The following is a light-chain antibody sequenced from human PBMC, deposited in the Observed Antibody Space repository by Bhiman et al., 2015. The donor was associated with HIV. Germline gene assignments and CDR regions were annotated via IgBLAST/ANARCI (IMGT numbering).Light chain of an antibody. CDR2: RSN. V-gene: IGLV1-44*01. CDR1: SSNIGDST. J-gene: IGLJ2*01. Sequence: QSVLTQPPSASGTPGQRVTISCSGSSSNIGDSTVNWYQQLPGTAPKLLIYRSNQRPSGVPDRFSASKSGNTASLTISGLQAEDEADYYCSSHTSIRTVIFGGGTKLTVL. CDR3: SSHTSIRTVI.